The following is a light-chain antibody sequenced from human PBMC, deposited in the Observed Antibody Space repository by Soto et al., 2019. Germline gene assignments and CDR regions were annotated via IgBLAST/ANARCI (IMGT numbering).Light chain of an antibody. CDR3: AAWDDSLNGPSV. Sequence: QSVLTQPPSASGTPGQRVPISCSGISSNIGSNTVNWYQQLPGTATKLLIYSNNQRPSGVPDRFSGSKSGTSASLAISGLQSEDEAYYDCAAWDDSLNGPSVFGGGTQLTVL. J-gene: IGLJ7*01. V-gene: IGLV1-44*01. CDR2: SNN. CDR1: SSNIGSNT.